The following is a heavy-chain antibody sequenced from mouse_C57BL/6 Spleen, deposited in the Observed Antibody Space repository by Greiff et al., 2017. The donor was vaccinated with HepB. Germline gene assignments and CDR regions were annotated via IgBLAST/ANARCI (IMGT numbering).Heavy chain of an antibody. V-gene: IGHV10-1*01. CDR3: VRPVVAGDYFDY. CDR2: IRSKSNNYAT. D-gene: IGHD1-1*01. J-gene: IGHJ2*01. Sequence: EVQVVESGGGLVQPKGSLKLSCAASGFSFNTYAMNWVRQAPGKGLEWVARIRSKSNNYATYYADSVKDRFTISRDDSESMLYLQMNNLKTEDTAMYYCVRPVVAGDYFDYWGQGTTLTVSS. CDR1: GFSFNTYA.